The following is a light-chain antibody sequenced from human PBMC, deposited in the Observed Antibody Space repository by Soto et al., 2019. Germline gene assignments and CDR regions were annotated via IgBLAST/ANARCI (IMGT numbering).Light chain of an antibody. V-gene: IGKV3-20*01. CDR2: GAS. CDR1: QSVSSSY. CDR3: QQYGSSPRT. Sequence: EIVLTQSPGTLSLSPGERATLSCRASQSVSSSYLAWYQQKPGQARRLLIYGASSRATGIPDRFSGSGSGTDFTLIISRLEPEDFAVYYCQQYGSSPRTFGQGTKVDIK. J-gene: IGKJ1*01.